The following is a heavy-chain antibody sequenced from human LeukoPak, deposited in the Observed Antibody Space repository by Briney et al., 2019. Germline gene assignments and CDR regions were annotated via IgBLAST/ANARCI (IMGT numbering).Heavy chain of an antibody. CDR1: GYTFTGYY. J-gene: IGHJ4*02. CDR2: INPNSGCT. Sequence: ASVKVSCKASGYTFTGYYMHWVRQAPGQGLEWMGWINPNSGCTNYAQKFQGRVTMTRDTSISTAYMELSRLRSDDTAVYYCARENPYSSWGYWGQGTLVTVSS. V-gene: IGHV1-2*02. D-gene: IGHD6-13*01. CDR3: ARENPYSSWGY.